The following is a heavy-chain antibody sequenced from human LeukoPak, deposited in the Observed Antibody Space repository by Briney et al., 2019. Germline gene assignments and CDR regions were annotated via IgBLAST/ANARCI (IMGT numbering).Heavy chain of an antibody. D-gene: IGHD3-16*02. CDR1: GYTFTSYY. CDR2: INPSGGST. J-gene: IGHJ4*02. Sequence: ASVKVSCKASGYTFTSYYMHWVRQAPGQGLEWMGIINPSGGSTSYAQKFQGRVTMTRDTSTSTVYMELSSLRSEDTAVYHCARDRQPRKGPYYDYVWGSYRNYYFDYWGQGTLVTVSS. CDR3: ARDRQPRKGPYYDYVWGSYRNYYFDY. V-gene: IGHV1-46*01.